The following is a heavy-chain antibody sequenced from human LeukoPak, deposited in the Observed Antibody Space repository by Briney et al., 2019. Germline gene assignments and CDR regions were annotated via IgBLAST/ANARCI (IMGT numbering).Heavy chain of an antibody. CDR2: IRYDGSNK. CDR3: AKAAPGIAATYYFDY. J-gene: IGHJ4*02. D-gene: IGHD6-13*01. V-gene: IGHV3-30*02. CDR1: GFTFSSYS. Sequence: PGGSLRLSCAASGFTFSSYSMNWVRQAPGKGLEWVAFIRYDGSNKYYADSVKGRFTISRDNSKNTLYLQMNSLRAEDTAVYYCAKAAPGIAATYYFDYWGQGTLVTVSS.